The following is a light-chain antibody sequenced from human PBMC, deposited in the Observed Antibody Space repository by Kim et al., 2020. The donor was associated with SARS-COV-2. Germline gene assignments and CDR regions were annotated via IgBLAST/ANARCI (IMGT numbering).Light chain of an antibody. CDR3: QYYGSSPPVT. CDR2: GAS. CDR1: QSVTGTN. J-gene: IGKJ5*01. V-gene: IGKV3-20*01. Sequence: PGERATLACRASQSVTGTNLAWYQQRPGQAPRLLMYGASYRDSGIPDRFSGSGSGTDFTLTISRLEPEDFAVYYCQYYGSSPPVTFGQGTRLEIK.